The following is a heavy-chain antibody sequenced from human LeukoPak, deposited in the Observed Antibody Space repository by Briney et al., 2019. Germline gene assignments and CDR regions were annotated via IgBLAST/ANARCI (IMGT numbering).Heavy chain of an antibody. CDR2: INHSGST. Sequence: LETLSLTCAVYGGSFSGYYWSWIRQPPGKGLEWIGEINHSGSTNYNPSLKSRVTISVDTSKNQFSLKLSSVTAADTAVYYCARESSGWYGDWGQGTLVTVSS. V-gene: IGHV4-34*01. CDR3: ARESSGWYGD. D-gene: IGHD6-19*01. CDR1: GGSFSGYY. J-gene: IGHJ4*02.